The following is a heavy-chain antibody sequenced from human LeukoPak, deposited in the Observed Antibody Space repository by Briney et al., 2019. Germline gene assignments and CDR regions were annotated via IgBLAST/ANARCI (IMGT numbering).Heavy chain of an antibody. CDR3: ARASIYARPLYYFDY. D-gene: IGHD5/OR15-5a*01. Sequence: GASVKVSCKASGYTFTGYYMHWVRQAPGQRLEWMGWINAGNGNTKYSQEFQGRVTITRDTSASTAYMELSSLRSEDMAVYYCARASIYARPLYYFDYWGQGTLVTVSS. CDR2: INAGNGNT. V-gene: IGHV1-3*03. CDR1: GYTFTGYY. J-gene: IGHJ4*02.